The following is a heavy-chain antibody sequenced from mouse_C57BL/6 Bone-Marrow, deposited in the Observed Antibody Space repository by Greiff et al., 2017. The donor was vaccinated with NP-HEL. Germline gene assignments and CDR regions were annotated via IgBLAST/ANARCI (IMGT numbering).Heavy chain of an antibody. V-gene: IGHV2-2*01. Sequence: QVQLKESGPGLVQPSQSLSITCTVSGFSLTSYGVHWVRQSPGKGLEWLGVIWSGGSTDYNAAFISRLSISKDNSKSQVFFKMNSLQADDTAIYYCARSYYGSRNDAMDYWGQGTSVTVSS. D-gene: IGHD1-1*01. CDR3: ARSYYGSRNDAMDY. CDR2: IWSGGST. J-gene: IGHJ4*01. CDR1: GFSLTSYG.